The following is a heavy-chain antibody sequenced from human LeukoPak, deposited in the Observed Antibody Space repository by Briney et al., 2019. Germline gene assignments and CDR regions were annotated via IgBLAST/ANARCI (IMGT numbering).Heavy chain of an antibody. CDR2: MYTSVST. V-gene: IGHV4-4*07. J-gene: IGHJ4*02. CDR1: GGSIRSYY. CDR3: AREGKLELNDY. D-gene: IGHD1-7*01. Sequence: PSETLSLTSTEPGGSIRSYYWSSMRQPAEKGREWIGRMYTSVSTNYNPTLKSRVTMSVDTSKNQFSLKLSSVTAADTAVYYCAREGKLELNDYWGQGTLVTVSS.